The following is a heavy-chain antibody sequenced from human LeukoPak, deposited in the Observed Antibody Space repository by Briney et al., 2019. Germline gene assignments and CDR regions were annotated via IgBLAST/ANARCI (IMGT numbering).Heavy chain of an antibody. CDR1: GFTFTSYS. V-gene: IGHV3-21*04. D-gene: IGHD2-2*01. Sequence: GGSLRLSCSASGFTFTSYSMNWVRQAPGKGLEWVSSISNRGDYIYYADSVKGRFTISRDNAKNSLYLQMESLRAEDTAVYYCAKDRGDIVVVPSDYWGQGTLVTVSS. J-gene: IGHJ4*02. CDR2: ISNRGDYI. CDR3: AKDRGDIVVVPSDY.